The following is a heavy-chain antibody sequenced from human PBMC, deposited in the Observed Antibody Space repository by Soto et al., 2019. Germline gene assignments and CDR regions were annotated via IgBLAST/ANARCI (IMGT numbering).Heavy chain of an antibody. D-gene: IGHD3-3*01. Sequence: EVQLVESGGDLIQPGGSLRLSCAASGFSITNNYMTWVRQAPGKGLEWVSLIDSGGDTYYADSVKGRFTLSRDISKNTLYLQMNNLRVEDKAVYYCADGGEWSFNFEYWGQGTLVTVFS. CDR2: IDSGGDT. J-gene: IGHJ4*02. CDR3: ADGGEWSFNFEY. V-gene: IGHV3-53*01. CDR1: GFSITNNY.